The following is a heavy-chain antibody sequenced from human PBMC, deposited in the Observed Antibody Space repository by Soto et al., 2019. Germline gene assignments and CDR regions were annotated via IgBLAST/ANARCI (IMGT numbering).Heavy chain of an antibody. CDR2: INAGNGNT. Sequence: QVQLVQSGAEVKKPGASVKVSCKASGYTFTSYAMHWVRQAPGQRLEWMGWINAGNGNTKYSQKFQGRVTITRDTSASTAYMGLSSLRSEDTAVYYCARDVVRAARPGGIFDYWGQGTLVTVSS. V-gene: IGHV1-3*01. CDR1: GYTFTSYA. CDR3: ARDVVRAARPGGIFDY. D-gene: IGHD6-6*01. J-gene: IGHJ4*02.